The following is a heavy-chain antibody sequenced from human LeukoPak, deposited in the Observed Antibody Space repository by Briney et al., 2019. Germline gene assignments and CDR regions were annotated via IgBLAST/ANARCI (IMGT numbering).Heavy chain of an antibody. CDR1: GGSISSYY. CDR3: ARWGPTMVRGVGAFDI. D-gene: IGHD3-10*01. J-gene: IGHJ3*02. V-gene: IGHV4-59*01. Sequence: SETLSLTCTVSGGSISSYYWSWIRQPPGKGLEWIGYIYYSGSTNYNPSLKSRVTISVDTSKNQFSLKLSSVTAADTAVYYCARWGPTMVRGVGAFDIWGQGTMVTVSS. CDR2: IYYSGST.